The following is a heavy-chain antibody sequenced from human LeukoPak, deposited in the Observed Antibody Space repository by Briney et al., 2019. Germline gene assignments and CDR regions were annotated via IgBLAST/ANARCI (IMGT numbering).Heavy chain of an antibody. Sequence: GRSLRLSCAASGFTFDDYSMHWVRQSPGRGLEWVALITWSGDGTYYADSVKGRFTISRDNAKNSLYLQMNSLRVEDTAVYYCARPPLPGLSPYYFDYWGQGTLVTVSS. CDR1: GFTFDDYS. V-gene: IGHV3-43*01. CDR3: ARPPLPGLSPYYFDY. CDR2: ITWSGDGT. J-gene: IGHJ4*02. D-gene: IGHD1-1*01.